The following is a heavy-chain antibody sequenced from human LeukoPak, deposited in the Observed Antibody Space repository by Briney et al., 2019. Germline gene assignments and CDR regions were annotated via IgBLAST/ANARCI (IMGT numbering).Heavy chain of an antibody. CDR2: IKLDGSEK. CDR1: GVTINNPW. J-gene: IGHJ4*02. D-gene: IGHD6-19*01. CDR3: VAGRGWLYDY. V-gene: IGHV3-7*01. Sequence: GGSLRLSCGDSGVTINNPWMSWVRQAPGRGLEWVANIKLDGSEKYYVNSVKGRFTISRDNGKNLLYLQMNSLRAEDTAVYYCVAGRGWLYDYWGQGTLVTVSS.